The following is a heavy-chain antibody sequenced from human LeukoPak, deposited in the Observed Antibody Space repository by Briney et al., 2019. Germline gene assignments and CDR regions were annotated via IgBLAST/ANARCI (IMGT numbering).Heavy chain of an antibody. J-gene: IGHJ4*02. Sequence: PGGSLRLSCAASGFTFSSYSMNWVRQAPGKGLEWVSSISSSSSYIYYAGSVKGRFTISRDNAKNSLYLQMNSLRAEDTAVYYCARDRVGATGGWGQGTLVTVSS. V-gene: IGHV3-21*01. CDR2: ISSSSSYI. CDR3: ARDRVGATGG. CDR1: GFTFSSYS. D-gene: IGHD1-26*01.